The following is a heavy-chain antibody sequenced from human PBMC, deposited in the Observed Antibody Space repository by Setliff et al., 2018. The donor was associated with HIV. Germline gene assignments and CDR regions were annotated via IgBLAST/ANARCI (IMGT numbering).Heavy chain of an antibody. CDR2: ISTYSDET. Sequence: GASVKVSCKPSGYTFTTYGLSWVRQAPGQGLEWTGWISTYSDETSYSQNLQGRLTMTTDTSTGTAYMELRSLRSDDTAVYYCARVFGGNSDGFEDYWGQGTLVTVSS. D-gene: IGHD2-21*02. J-gene: IGHJ4*02. CDR1: GYTFTTYG. V-gene: IGHV1-18*01. CDR3: ARVFGGNSDGFEDY.